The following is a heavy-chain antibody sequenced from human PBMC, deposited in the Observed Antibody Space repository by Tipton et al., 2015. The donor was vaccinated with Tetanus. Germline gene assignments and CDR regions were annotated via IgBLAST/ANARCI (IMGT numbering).Heavy chain of an antibody. CDR3: ARGPSYSGAWYHY. J-gene: IGHJ4*02. D-gene: IGHD6-19*01. CDR2: ISGSGGGT. V-gene: IGHV3-23*01. CDR1: GFTFSSYA. Sequence: SLRLSCAASGFTFSSYAMSWVRQAPGKGLEWVSAISGSGGGTYYADSVKGRFIISRDNSKNTLYLQMNSLRAEDTAVYYCARGPSYSGAWYHYWGQGAMVTVSP.